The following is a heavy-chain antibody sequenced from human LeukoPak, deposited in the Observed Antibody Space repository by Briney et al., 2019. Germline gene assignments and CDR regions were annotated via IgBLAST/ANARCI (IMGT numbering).Heavy chain of an antibody. D-gene: IGHD3-10*01. Sequence: GGSLRLSCTASGFTFGDYAMSWFRQAPGKGLEWVGFIRSKAYGGTTEYTASVKGRFTISRDDSKSIAYLQMNSLKTEDTAVYYCTRGRSGPIIDYWGQGTLVTVSS. V-gene: IGHV3-49*01. CDR2: IRSKAYGGTT. CDR1: GFTFGDYA. CDR3: TRGRSGPIIDY. J-gene: IGHJ4*02.